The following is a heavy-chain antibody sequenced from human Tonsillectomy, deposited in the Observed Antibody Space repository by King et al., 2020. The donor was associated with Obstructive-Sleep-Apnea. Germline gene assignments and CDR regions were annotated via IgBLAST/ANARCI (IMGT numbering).Heavy chain of an antibody. CDR2: ISGSGGST. CDR1: GFTFSSYA. Sequence: VQLVESGGGLVQPGGSLRLSCAASGFTFSSYAVSWVRQAPGKGLEWGTGISGSGGSTYYAASVKGRFTISRDNSKNTLCLQMNSLRAEDTAVYYCANSRDNYVGAFDIWGQGTMVTVSS. CDR3: ANSRDNYVGAFDI. D-gene: IGHD3-16*01. J-gene: IGHJ3*02. V-gene: IGHV3-23*04.